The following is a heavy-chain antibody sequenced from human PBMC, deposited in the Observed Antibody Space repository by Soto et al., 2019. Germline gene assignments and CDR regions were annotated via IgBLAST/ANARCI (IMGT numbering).Heavy chain of an antibody. D-gene: IGHD3-22*01. Sequence: QVQLVQSGAEVKKPGASVKVSCKASGYTFTSYGISWVRQAPGQGLEWMGWISAYNGNTNYAQKLQGRVTMTTDTSTSTAYMELRSLRSDDTAVYYCARARGKDSSGDPYYYYGMDVWGQGTTVTVSS. CDR2: ISAYNGNT. CDR1: GYTFTSYG. V-gene: IGHV1-18*01. J-gene: IGHJ6*02. CDR3: ARARGKDSSGDPYYYYGMDV.